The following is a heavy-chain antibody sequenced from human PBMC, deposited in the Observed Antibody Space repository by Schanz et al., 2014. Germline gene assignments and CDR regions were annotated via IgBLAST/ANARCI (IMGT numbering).Heavy chain of an antibody. CDR1: GFSFSGFA. V-gene: IGHV3-7*01. CDR2: IKQDGSAK. J-gene: IGHJ4*02. CDR3: ARVLGGDEGLDQ. D-gene: IGHD4-17*01. Sequence: EVQLLESGGALEQPGGSLRLSCAASGFSFSGFAVHWVRQAPGKGLEWVANIKQDGSAKNYVDSVKGRFTISRDNPKNSLCLQMNSLRAEDTALYYCARVLGGDEGLDQWGQGTLVTVSS.